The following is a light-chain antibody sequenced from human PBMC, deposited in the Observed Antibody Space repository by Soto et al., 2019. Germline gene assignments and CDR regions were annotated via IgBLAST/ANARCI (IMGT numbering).Light chain of an antibody. CDR1: SSNIGAGYD. J-gene: IGLJ1*01. Sequence: QAVVTQPPSMSGAPGQRVTISCSGSSSNIGAGYDVHWYQQLPGSAPKLLIFRNKNRPSGVPDRFSGSKSGTSASLAITGLQAEDEGDYYCQSYDTTLSGLYVFGTGTKLTVL. CDR3: QSYDTTLSGLYV. CDR2: RNK. V-gene: IGLV1-40*01.